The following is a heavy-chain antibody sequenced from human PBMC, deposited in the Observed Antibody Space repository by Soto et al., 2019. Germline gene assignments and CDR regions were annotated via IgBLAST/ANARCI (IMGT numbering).Heavy chain of an antibody. CDR3: ARERGYSSGWYGNWFDP. J-gene: IGHJ5*02. CDR1: GGSFSGYY. D-gene: IGHD6-19*01. V-gene: IGHV4-34*01. Sequence: SETLSLTCAVYGGSFSGYYWSWIRQPPGKGLEWIGEINHSGSTNYNPSLKSRVTISVDTSKNQFSLKLSSVTAADTAVYYCARERGYSSGWYGNWFDPWGQGTLVTVSS. CDR2: INHSGST.